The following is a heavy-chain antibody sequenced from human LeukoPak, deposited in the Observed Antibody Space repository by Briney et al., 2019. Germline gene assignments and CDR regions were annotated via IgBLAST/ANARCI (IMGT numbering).Heavy chain of an antibody. Sequence: GGSLRLSCAASGFTFSSYSMNWVRQTPGKGLEWVSYISSSSSTIYYADSVKGRFTISRDNAKNTMYLQMNSLRAEDTAVYYCAKQGFGCWGQGTLVTVSS. D-gene: IGHD1/OR15-1a*01. CDR2: ISSSSSTI. CDR3: AKQGFGC. J-gene: IGHJ4*02. CDR1: GFTFSSYS. V-gene: IGHV3-48*01.